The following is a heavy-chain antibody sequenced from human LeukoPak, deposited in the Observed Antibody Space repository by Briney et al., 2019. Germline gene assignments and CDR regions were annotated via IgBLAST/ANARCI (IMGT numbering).Heavy chain of an antibody. D-gene: IGHD4-23*01. CDR2: ISSSGSTI. CDR3: ARHGGNTREAWFDP. Sequence: GGSLRLSCAASGFTFSSYAMHWVRQAPGKGLEWVSYISSSGSTIYYADSVKGRFTISRDNAKNSLYLQMNSLRAEDTAVYYCARHGGNTREAWFDPWGQGTLVTVSS. J-gene: IGHJ5*02. V-gene: IGHV3-48*04. CDR1: GFTFSSYA.